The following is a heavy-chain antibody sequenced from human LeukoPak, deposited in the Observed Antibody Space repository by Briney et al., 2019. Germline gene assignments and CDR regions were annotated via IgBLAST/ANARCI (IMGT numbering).Heavy chain of an antibody. J-gene: IGHJ5*02. D-gene: IGHD2-15*01. CDR2: IYHSGST. CDR1: GGSISSGGYS. Sequence: SETLSLTCAVSGGSISSGGYSWSWIRQPPGKGLEWIGYIYHSGSTYYNPSLKSRVTISVDTSKNQFSLKLSSVTAADTAVYYCARDSSGGNFDPWGQGTLVTVSS. V-gene: IGHV4-30-2*01. CDR3: ARDSSGGNFDP.